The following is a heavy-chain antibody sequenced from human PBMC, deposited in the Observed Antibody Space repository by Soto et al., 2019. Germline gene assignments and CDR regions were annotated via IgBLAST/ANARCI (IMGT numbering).Heavy chain of an antibody. D-gene: IGHD2-2*01. CDR2: MNPNSGNT. V-gene: IGHV1-8*01. J-gene: IGHJ4*02. Sequence: ASVKVSCKASGYTFTSYDINWVRQATGQGLEWMGWMNPNSGNTGYAQKFQGRVTMTRNTSISTAYMELSSLRSEDTAVYYCAGWGAGYCSSTSCSGPRHLIDYWGQGTLVTVSS. CDR1: GYTFTSYD. CDR3: AGWGAGYCSSTSCSGPRHLIDY.